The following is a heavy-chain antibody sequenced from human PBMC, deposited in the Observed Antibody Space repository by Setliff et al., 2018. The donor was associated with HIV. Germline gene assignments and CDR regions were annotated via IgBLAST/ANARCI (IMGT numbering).Heavy chain of an antibody. Sequence: PSETLSLTCAVSGYSISSGFYWGWIRQPPGKGLEWIGSIYHSGSTYYNPFLRSRVTISVDTSKNQFSLKLSSVTAADTAVYYCARDAPTVYANGWFDPWGQGTLVTVS. D-gene: IGHD2-8*01. J-gene: IGHJ5*02. V-gene: IGHV4-38-2*02. CDR3: ARDAPTVYANGWFDP. CDR1: GYSISSGFY. CDR2: IYHSGST.